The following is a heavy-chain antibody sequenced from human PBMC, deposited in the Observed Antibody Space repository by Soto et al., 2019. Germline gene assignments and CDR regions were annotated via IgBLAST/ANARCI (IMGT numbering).Heavy chain of an antibody. CDR2: IWYDGSNK. J-gene: IGHJ5*02. Sequence: GGSLRLSCAASGFTFSSYAMHWVRQAPGKGLEWVAVIWYDGSNKYYADSVKGRFTISRDNSKNTLYLQMNSLRAEDTAVYYCAREPRYYYDSSGYLNWFDPWGQGTLVTVSS. D-gene: IGHD3-22*01. V-gene: IGHV3-33*08. CDR3: AREPRYYYDSSGYLNWFDP. CDR1: GFTFSSYA.